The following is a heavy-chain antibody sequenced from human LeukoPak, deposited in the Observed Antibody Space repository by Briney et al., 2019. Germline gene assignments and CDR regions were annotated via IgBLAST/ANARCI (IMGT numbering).Heavy chain of an antibody. CDR3: ASFGSSGGPFDY. V-gene: IGHV1-2*02. CDR1: AYTXTAYY. Sequence: GASVKVSCKASAYTXTAYYMHWVRQAPGQGLEWMGWINPNSGGTNYAQKFQGRVTMTRDTSISTAYMELTKLRSDDTAVYFCASFGSSGGPFDYWGQGTLVTVSS. J-gene: IGHJ4*02. D-gene: IGHD2-8*02. CDR2: INPNSGGT.